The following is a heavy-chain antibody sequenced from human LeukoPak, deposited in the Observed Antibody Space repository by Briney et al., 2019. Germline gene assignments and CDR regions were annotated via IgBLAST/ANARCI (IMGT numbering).Heavy chain of an antibody. CDR1: GGSFSGYY. J-gene: IGHJ5*02. Sequence: SETLSLTCAVYGGSFSGYYWSWIRQPAGKGLEWIGRIYTSGSTNYNPSLKSRVTISVDTSKNQLSLKLSSVTAADTAVYYCARETMWFGESGSNWFDPWGQGTLVTVSS. D-gene: IGHD3-10*01. CDR3: ARETMWFGESGSNWFDP. CDR2: IYTSGST. V-gene: IGHV4-4*07.